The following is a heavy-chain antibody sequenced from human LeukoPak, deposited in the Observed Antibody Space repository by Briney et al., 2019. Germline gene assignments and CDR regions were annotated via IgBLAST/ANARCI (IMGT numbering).Heavy chain of an antibody. CDR1: GYSFSSYW. D-gene: IGHD2-2*01. CDR2: IYPGDSDT. Sequence: GESLKISCKGSGYSFSSYWIGWVRQMPGKGLEWMGIIYPGDSDTRYSPSFQGQVTISADESINTAYLQWSSLKTSDTAMYYCATSVGYCSGTTCSTAFDYWGQGTLVTVSS. V-gene: IGHV5-51*01. CDR3: ATSVGYCSGTTCSTAFDY. J-gene: IGHJ4*02.